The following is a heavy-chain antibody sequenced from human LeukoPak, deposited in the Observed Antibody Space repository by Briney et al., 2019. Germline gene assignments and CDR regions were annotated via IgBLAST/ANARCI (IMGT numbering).Heavy chain of an antibody. CDR3: AKDSQPTYYYDSSGSPFDY. J-gene: IGHJ4*02. D-gene: IGHD3-22*01. CDR2: ISGSGGST. Sequence: PGGSLRLSCAASGFTFSNYAMSWVRQAPGKGLEWVSAISGSGGSTYYADSVKGRFTISRDNAKNSLYLQMNSLRAEDTALYYCAKDSQPTYYYDSSGSPFDYWGQGTLVTVSS. V-gene: IGHV3-23*01. CDR1: GFTFSNYA.